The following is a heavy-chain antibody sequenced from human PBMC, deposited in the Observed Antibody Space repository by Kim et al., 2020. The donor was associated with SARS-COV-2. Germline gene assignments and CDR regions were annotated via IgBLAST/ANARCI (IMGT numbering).Heavy chain of an antibody. Sequence: KGRFTISRDHAKNSLYLQMNSLRAEDTAVYYCARPYSGSYYSWEHAFDIWGQGTMVTVSS. CDR3: ARPYSGSYYSWEHAFDI. V-gene: IGHV3-11*06. D-gene: IGHD1-26*01. J-gene: IGHJ3*02.